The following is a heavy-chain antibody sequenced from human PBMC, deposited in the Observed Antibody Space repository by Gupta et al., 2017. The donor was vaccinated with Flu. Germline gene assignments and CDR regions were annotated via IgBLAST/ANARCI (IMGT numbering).Heavy chain of an antibody. CDR2: IWYDGSKI. CDR3: ARDELFGSGTYSLDF. V-gene: IGHV3-33*01. Sequence: QVQLVESGGGVVQPGRSLRLSCAASGFTFSTYGMHWVRQVPGKGLEWVAVIWYDGSKIYYGDSVKGRFTIFRDNSKNMLFLQMSSVRVEDTGVYYCARDELFGSGTYSLDFWGQGTLVTVSS. J-gene: IGHJ4*02. D-gene: IGHD3-10*01. CDR1: GFTFSTYG.